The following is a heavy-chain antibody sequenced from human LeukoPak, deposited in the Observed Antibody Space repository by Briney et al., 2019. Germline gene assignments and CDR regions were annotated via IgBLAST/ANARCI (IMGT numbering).Heavy chain of an antibody. V-gene: IGHV3-7*01. Sequence: GGSLRLSCAVSGFTFNNYWMSWVRQAPGKGLEWVANIKQDGSEKYYVDSVKGRFTISRDNAKNSLYLQMDSLRAEDTAVYYCVRRVATIISGHWYFDLWGRGTLVTVSS. CDR2: IKQDGSEK. D-gene: IGHD5-12*01. J-gene: IGHJ2*01. CDR1: GFTFNNYW. CDR3: VRRVATIISGHWYFDL.